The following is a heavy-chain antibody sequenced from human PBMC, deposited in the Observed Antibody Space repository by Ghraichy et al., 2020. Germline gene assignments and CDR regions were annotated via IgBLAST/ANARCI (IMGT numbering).Heavy chain of an antibody. V-gene: IGHV3-20*01. CDR2: INLNGAST. CDR3: SRTGYSSSWNPDYFDY. D-gene: IGHD6-19*01. CDR1: GFTFDDYG. J-gene: IGHJ4*01. Sequence: GESLNISCAASGFTFDDYGMNWVRQAPGKGLEWVSSINLNGASTGYADSVKGRFTISRDNARNSLYLKMNSLRVEDTALYHCSRTGYSSSWNPDYFDYWGQGILVTVSS.